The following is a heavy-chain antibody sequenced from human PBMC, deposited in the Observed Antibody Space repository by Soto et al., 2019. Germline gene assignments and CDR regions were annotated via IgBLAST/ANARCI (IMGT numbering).Heavy chain of an antibody. CDR3: ASAVWGIDYYYGMDV. D-gene: IGHD3-16*01. Sequence: ASVKVTFKASGYTFTSYAMHWVRQAPGQRLEWMGWINAGNGNTKYSQKFQGRVTITRDTSASTAYMELSSLRSEDTAVYYCASAVWGIDYYYGMDVWGQGTTVTVSS. CDR1: GYTFTSYA. CDR2: INAGNGNT. V-gene: IGHV1-3*01. J-gene: IGHJ6*02.